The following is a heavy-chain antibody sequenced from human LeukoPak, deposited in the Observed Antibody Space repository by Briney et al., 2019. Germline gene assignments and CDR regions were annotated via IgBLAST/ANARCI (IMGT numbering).Heavy chain of an antibody. D-gene: IGHD3-3*01. CDR3: ARDIESTIFGVAIIPPYYYYYMDV. V-gene: IGHV1-18*01. J-gene: IGHJ6*03. Sequence: ASVKVSCKASGYTFTSYGISWVRQAPGQGLEWMGWISAYNGNTNYAQKLQGRVTMTTDTSTSTAYMELRSLRSDDTAVYYCARDIESTIFGVAIIPPYYYYYMDVWGKGTTVTVSS. CDR2: ISAYNGNT. CDR1: GYTFTSYG.